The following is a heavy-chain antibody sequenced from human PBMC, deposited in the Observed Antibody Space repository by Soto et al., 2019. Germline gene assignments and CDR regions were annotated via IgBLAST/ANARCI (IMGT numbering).Heavy chain of an antibody. CDR2: ISGSGGST. J-gene: IGHJ6*02. Sequence: EVQLLESGGGLVQPGGSLRLSCAASGFTFSRYAMSWVRQAPGKGLEWVSAISGSGGSTYYADSVKGRFTISRDNSKNTLYLQMNSLRAEDTAVYYCAKEGYCSSTSCYTHYYYGMDVWGQGTTVTVSS. CDR3: AKEGYCSSTSCYTHYYYGMDV. CDR1: GFTFSRYA. D-gene: IGHD2-2*02. V-gene: IGHV3-23*01.